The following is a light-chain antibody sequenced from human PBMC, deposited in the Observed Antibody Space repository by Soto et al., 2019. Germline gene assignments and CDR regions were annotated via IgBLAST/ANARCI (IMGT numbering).Light chain of an antibody. CDR1: RGIGST. V-gene: IGKV3-15*01. J-gene: IGKJ4*01. Sequence: EVVMTQSPATLSVSPGERATLSCRASRGIGSTLAWYQQKPGQTPRLLIYDTSTSAPGDTARFIGSASGTEFTLTITSLQSEDFAVYYCQHYVNWPLTFGGGTRVENK. CDR3: QHYVNWPLT. CDR2: DTS.